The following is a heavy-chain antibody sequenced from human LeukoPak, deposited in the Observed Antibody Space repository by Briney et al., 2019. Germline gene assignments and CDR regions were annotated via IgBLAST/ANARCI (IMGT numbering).Heavy chain of an antibody. D-gene: IGHD3-22*01. J-gene: IGHJ1*01. Sequence: SETLSLTCTVSGGSISSSSYYWGWIRQPPGKGLEWIGSIYYSGSTYYNPSLKSRVTISVDTSKNQFSLKLSSVTAADTAVYYCAREGYYDSSGYYYAEYFQHWGQGTLVTVSS. CDR2: IYYSGST. V-gene: IGHV4-39*02. CDR1: GGSISSSSYY. CDR3: AREGYYDSSGYYYAEYFQH.